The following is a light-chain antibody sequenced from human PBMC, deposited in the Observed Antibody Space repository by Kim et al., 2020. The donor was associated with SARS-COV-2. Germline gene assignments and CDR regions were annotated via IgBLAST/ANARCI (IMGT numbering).Light chain of an antibody. CDR2: GAS. Sequence: SQGERANLSCRASQSVRSTSLGWYQQKPGQSPRLLIYGASSRATGIPDRFSGSGSGTDFTLTISRLEPEDFAVYYCQQYGSSPRTFGQGTKVDIK. CDR1: QSVRSTS. J-gene: IGKJ1*01. V-gene: IGKV3-20*01. CDR3: QQYGSSPRT.